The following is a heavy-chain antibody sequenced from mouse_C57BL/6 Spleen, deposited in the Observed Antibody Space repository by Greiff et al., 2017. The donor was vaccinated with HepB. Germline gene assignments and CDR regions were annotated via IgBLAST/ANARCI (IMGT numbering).Heavy chain of an antibody. D-gene: IGHD2-10*02. CDR1: GFSLTSYG. J-gene: IGHJ4*01. Sequence: QVQLKQSGPGLVQPSQSLSITCTVSGFSLTSYGVHWVRQSPGKGLEWLGVIWSGGSTDYNAAFISRLGISKDNSKSQVFFKMNSLQADDKAIYYCDRTPYGNYEGYAMDYWGQGTSVTVSS. CDR2: IWSGGST. CDR3: DRTPYGNYEGYAMDY. V-gene: IGHV2-2*01.